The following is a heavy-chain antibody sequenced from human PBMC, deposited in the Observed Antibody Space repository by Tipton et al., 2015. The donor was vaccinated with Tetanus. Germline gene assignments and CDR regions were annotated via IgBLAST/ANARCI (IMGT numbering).Heavy chain of an antibody. Sequence: QLVQSGGGLVKPGGSLRLSCTASDFIFSSAWMNWVRQAPGKGPEWVGRIKSKSDGETTDYAPPVKGRFILSRDDAKNMLYLQMSSLKTEDTAVYYCATEIFPLRFLEWPYESFDIWGHGTVVTVSS. CDR2: IKSKSDGETT. V-gene: IGHV3-15*07. CDR1: DFIFSSAW. CDR3: ATEIFPLRFLEWPYESFDI. D-gene: IGHD3-3*01. J-gene: IGHJ3*02.